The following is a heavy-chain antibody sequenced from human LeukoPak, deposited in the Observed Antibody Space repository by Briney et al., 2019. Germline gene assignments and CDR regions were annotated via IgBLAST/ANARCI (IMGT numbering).Heavy chain of an antibody. V-gene: IGHV3-21*01. Sequence: PGGSLRLSCAASGFTFSSYSMNWVRQAPGKGLEWVSSISSSSSNIYYADSVKGRFTISRDNAKNSLYLQMNSLRVEDTAVYYCARDNQYSSGWHLYYYYYYMDVWGKGTTVTVSS. CDR3: ARDNQYSSGWHLYYYYYYMDV. J-gene: IGHJ6*03. CDR1: GFTFSSYS. CDR2: ISSSSSNI. D-gene: IGHD6-19*01.